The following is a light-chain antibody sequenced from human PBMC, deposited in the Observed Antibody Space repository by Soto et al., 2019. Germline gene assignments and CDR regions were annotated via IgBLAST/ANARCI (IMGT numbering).Light chain of an antibody. Sequence: DIQMTRSPSTLSASEGDRVTISCRASQSVSIWLAWYQQKPGRAPKLLIYKSSILGSGVPSRFSGSGSGTEFTLTISSLQPDDFATYYCQQFNTSPWTFGQGTKVDIK. CDR2: KSS. V-gene: IGKV1-5*03. J-gene: IGKJ1*01. CDR3: QQFNTSPWT. CDR1: QSVSIW.